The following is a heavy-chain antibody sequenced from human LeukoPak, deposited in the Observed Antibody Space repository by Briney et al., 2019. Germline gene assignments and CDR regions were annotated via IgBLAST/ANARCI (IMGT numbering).Heavy chain of an antibody. CDR3: ARAGGELLHDY. D-gene: IGHD1-26*01. CDR1: GYSISSGYY. CDR2: IYHSGST. V-gene: IGHV4-38-2*02. Sequence: SETLSLTCTVSGYSISSGYYWGWIRQPPGKGLEWIGSIYHSGSTYYNPSLKSQVTISVDTSKNQFSLKLSSVTAADTAVYYCARAGGELLHDYWGQGTLVTVSS. J-gene: IGHJ4*02.